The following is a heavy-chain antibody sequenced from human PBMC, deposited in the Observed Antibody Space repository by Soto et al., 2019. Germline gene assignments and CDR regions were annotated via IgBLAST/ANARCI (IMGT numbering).Heavy chain of an antibody. J-gene: IGHJ5*02. Sequence: EVQLVESGGGLVQPGGSLKLSCAASGFSFSDSAMHWVRQASGKGLEWVGRIGSKGQNYATTYAASVKGRFIISTDESKNTAHLQMNSLKTEDTAVYYCTKYSGPSSAPAALGQGTLVTVSS. CDR2: IGSKGQNYAT. CDR3: TKYSGPSSAPAA. D-gene: IGHD1-26*01. CDR1: GFSFSDSA. V-gene: IGHV3-73*02.